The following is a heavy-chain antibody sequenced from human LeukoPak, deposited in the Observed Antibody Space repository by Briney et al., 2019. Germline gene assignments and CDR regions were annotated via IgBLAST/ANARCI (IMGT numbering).Heavy chain of an antibody. CDR3: ARVGLAERWIQLWDFFDY. J-gene: IGHJ4*02. Sequence: GGSLRHSRAPSGFTFSSYEMNWVRQAPRKGLEWVSYISSSGSTIYYADSVKGRFTISRDDAKTSLYLQMNSLRAEDTAVYYCARVGLAERWIQLWDFFDYWGQGTLVTVSS. CDR2: ISSSGSTI. V-gene: IGHV3-48*03. CDR1: GFTFSSYE. D-gene: IGHD5-18*01.